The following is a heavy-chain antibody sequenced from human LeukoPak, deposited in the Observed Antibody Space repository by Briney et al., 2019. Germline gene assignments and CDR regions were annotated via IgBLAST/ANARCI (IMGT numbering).Heavy chain of an antibody. Sequence: SETLSHTCTVSGGSISSYYWSWIRQPPGKGLEWIGYIYYSGSTNYNPSLKSRVTISVDTSKNQFSLKLSSVTAADTAVYYCATMSYRPGSYYFDYWGQGTLVTVSS. CDR2: IYYSGST. D-gene: IGHD3-10*01. V-gene: IGHV4-59*01. CDR1: GGSISSYY. CDR3: ATMSYRPGSYYFDY. J-gene: IGHJ4*02.